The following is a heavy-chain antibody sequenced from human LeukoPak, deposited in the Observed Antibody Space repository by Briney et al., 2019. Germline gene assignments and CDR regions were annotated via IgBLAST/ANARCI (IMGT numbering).Heavy chain of an antibody. D-gene: IGHD2-15*01. CDR3: ARSLLPPPARYYYYGMDV. V-gene: IGHV4-59*08. CDR1: GGSISSYY. J-gene: IGHJ6*02. CDR2: IYYSGST. Sequence: SETLSLTCTVSGGSISSYYWSWIRQPPGKGLEWIGYIYYSGSTNYNPSLKSRVTISVDTSKNQFSLKLSSVTAADTAVYYCARSLLPPPARYYYYGMDVWGQGTTVTVSS.